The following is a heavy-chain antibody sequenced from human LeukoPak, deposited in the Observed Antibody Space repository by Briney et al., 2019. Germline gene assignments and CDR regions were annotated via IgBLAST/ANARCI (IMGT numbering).Heavy chain of an antibody. CDR2: INTDSGGT. V-gene: IGHV1-2*02. J-gene: IGHJ4*02. CDR1: GYTFTDYY. D-gene: IGHD3-3*01. Sequence: ASVKVSCKASGYTFTDYYMHWVRQAPGQGLEWMVWINTDSGGTNYAQKFQGRVTMTIDTSISTAYLELTRLTSDDTAVYYCARDSGITIFGVVTRSPAFDYWGQGTLVTVSS. CDR3: ARDSGITIFGVVTRSPAFDY.